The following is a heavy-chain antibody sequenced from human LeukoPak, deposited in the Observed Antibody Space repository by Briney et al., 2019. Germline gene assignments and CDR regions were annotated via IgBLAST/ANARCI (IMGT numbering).Heavy chain of an antibody. J-gene: IGHJ4*02. CDR1: GFTFSSYS. CDR3: ARVDRQWGYFDY. CDR2: ISSSSSYI. Sequence: GGSLRLSCAASGFTFSSYSMDWVRQAPGKGLEWVSSISSSSSYIYYADSVKGRFTISRDNAKNSLYLQMTSPRAEDTAVYYCARVDRQWGYFDYWGQGTLVTVSS. D-gene: IGHD6-19*01. V-gene: IGHV3-21*01.